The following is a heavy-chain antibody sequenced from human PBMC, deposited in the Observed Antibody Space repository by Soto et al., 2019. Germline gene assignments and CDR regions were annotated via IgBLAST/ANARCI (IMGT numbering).Heavy chain of an antibody. CDR1: GFTFSSSV. D-gene: IGHD3-16*01. J-gene: IGHJ3*02. Sequence: GGSLRLSCAASGFTFSSSVVHWVRQAPGKGLEWVAVISSDESNEDYADSVNGRFSISRDTAKNTLYLQMGSLRANDTAVYYWAIGLIKLAGGAFDIWVQGTMVTVSS. CDR2: ISSDESNE. CDR3: AIGLIKLAGGAFDI. V-gene: IGHV3-33*01.